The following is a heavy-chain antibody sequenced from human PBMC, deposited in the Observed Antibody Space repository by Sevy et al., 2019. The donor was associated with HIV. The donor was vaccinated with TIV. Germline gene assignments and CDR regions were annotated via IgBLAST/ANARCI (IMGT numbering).Heavy chain of an antibody. D-gene: IGHD5-12*01. CDR2: IVPVFVTP. Sequence: ASVKVSCKTSGGTLSRYAISWVRQAPGQGLEWMGGIVPVFVTPNYAQKFLGRVNITADESTNTAYMELTSLRSEDTAVYYCARGTSGYDFGDYYYYMDVWGKGTTVTVSS. CDR1: GGTLSRYA. J-gene: IGHJ6*03. CDR3: ARGTSGYDFGDYYYYMDV. V-gene: IGHV1-69*13.